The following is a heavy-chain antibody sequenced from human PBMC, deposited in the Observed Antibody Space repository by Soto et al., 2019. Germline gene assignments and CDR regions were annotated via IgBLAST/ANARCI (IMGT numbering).Heavy chain of an antibody. J-gene: IGHJ4*02. CDR2: ISYDGSSK. Sequence: GGSLRLSCVASGFTFSSFSLHWVRQAPGKGLEWLALISYDGSSKYNADSVKGRFTISRENSNNTLYLQLSSLRPEDTAVYYCARTSAVAGSPEFDYWGQGALVTVSS. CDR3: ARTSAVAGSPEFDY. CDR1: GFTFSSFS. V-gene: IGHV3-30-3*01. D-gene: IGHD6-19*01.